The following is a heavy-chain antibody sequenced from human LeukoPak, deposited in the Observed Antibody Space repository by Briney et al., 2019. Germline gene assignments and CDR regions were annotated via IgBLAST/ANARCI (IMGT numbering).Heavy chain of an antibody. CDR3: ARHEWPMLGLPGTGRASSNMYV. V-gene: IGHV4-39*01. CDR2: FFYNGNI. CDR1: GDSISTSSYL. J-gene: IGHJ6*01. Sequence: SETLTLTCTVSGDSISTSSYLWGWVRQPPGKGREWFWSFFYNGNIYDNPALKSRVIICVDSSQNQFSLKKNLVTAADAAGYFCARHEWPMLGLPGTGRASSNMYVWGEGATVIAS. D-gene: IGHD1-14*01.